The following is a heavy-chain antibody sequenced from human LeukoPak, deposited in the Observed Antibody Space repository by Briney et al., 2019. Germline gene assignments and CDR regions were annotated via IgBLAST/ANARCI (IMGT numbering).Heavy chain of an antibody. CDR1: GFTFSSFA. D-gene: IGHD6-19*01. CDR3: AKVGGSGWYFDD. V-gene: IGHV3-48*04. CDR2: ISSGSGTI. Sequence: GGSLRLSCAASGFTFSSFAMSWVRQAPGKGLEWISYISSGSGTIYYADSVKGRFTLSRDNAKDSLYLQMNSLRAEDTAVYYCAKVGGSGWYFDDWGQGTLVIVSS. J-gene: IGHJ4*02.